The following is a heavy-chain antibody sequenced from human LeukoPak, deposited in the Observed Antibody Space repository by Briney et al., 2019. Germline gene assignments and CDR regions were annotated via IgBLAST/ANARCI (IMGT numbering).Heavy chain of an antibody. D-gene: IGHD3-3*01. CDR2: INHSGST. CDR3: ARWYYDFWSGHENNWFDP. V-gene: IGHV4-34*01. CDR1: GGSFSGYY. Sequence: TSETLSLTCAVYGGSFSGYYWSWIRQPPGKGLEWIGEINHSGSTNYNPSLMSRVTISIDTSKNQFSLKLSSVTAADTAVYYCARWYYDFWSGHENNWFDPWGQGTLVTVSS. J-gene: IGHJ5*02.